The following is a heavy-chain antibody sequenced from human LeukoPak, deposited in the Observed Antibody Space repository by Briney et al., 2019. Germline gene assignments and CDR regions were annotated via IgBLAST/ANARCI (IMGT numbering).Heavy chain of an antibody. CDR2: ISYDGSNK. D-gene: IGHD3-10*01. CDR3: ARDHYGSGDARRFDY. V-gene: IGHV3-30-3*01. Sequence: GGSLRLSCAASGFTFSSYAMRWVRQAPGKGLEWVAVISYDGSNKYYADSVKGRFTISRDNSRNTLYLQMNSLRAEDTAVYYCARDHYGSGDARRFDYWGQGTLVTVSS. CDR1: GFTFSSYA. J-gene: IGHJ4*02.